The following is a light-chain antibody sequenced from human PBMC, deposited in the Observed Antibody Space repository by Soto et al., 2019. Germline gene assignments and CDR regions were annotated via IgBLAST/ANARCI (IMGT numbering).Light chain of an antibody. CDR2: DAS. J-gene: IGKJ4*01. V-gene: IGKV1-33*01. Sequence: DVQMTQSPSSLSASVGDRFTITCQASQDISNYLNWYQQKPGKAPKLLIYDASNLETGVPSRFSGSGSGTDFTFTISSLQPEDIATYYCQQGSTFGGGTKVDIK. CDR3: QQGST. CDR1: QDISNY.